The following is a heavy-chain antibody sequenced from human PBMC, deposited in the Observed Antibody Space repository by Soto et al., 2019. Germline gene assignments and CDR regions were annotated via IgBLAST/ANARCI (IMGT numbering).Heavy chain of an antibody. CDR1: GYTFTSYG. V-gene: IGHV1-18*04. D-gene: IGHD3-22*01. CDR3: WRNHGDDSTNL. J-gene: IGHJ5*02. Sequence: ASVKVSCKASGYTFTSYGLNWVRRAPGQGLEWMGRIASHDGSTVSAQSFQGRLTLTRDTFTNTAYLELGALTSDDTDLYFCWRNHGDDSTNLWGQGTLVTVSS. CDR2: IASHDGST.